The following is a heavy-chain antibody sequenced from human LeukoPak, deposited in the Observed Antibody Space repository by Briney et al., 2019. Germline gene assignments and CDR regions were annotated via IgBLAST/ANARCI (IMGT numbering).Heavy chain of an antibody. J-gene: IGHJ3*02. V-gene: IGHV3-23*01. Sequence: PGGALRLSCAPSGVTFSGYARCWGRQAPGEGLEWGSAISGSGGSTYYADSGRGRITISRYNSTNTLYLQMNILKAEDTAVYYCAKDRVYDFWSGYIPLDAFDIWGHGTLVTVSS. CDR2: ISGSGGST. CDR1: GVTFSGYA. D-gene: IGHD3-3*01. CDR3: AKDRVYDFWSGYIPLDAFDI.